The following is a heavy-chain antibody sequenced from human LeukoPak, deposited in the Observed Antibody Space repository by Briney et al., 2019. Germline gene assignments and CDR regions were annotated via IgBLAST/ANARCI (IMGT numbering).Heavy chain of an antibody. Sequence: ASVKVSCKASGYTFTGYYMHWVRQAPGQGLEWMGWINPNSGGTNYAQKLQGRVTMTTDTSTSTAYMELRSLRSDDTAVYYCARSVFRWELLEDWYFDLWGRGTLVTVSP. CDR2: INPNSGGT. D-gene: IGHD1-26*01. V-gene: IGHV1-2*02. CDR3: ARSVFRWELLEDWYFDL. J-gene: IGHJ2*01. CDR1: GYTFTGYY.